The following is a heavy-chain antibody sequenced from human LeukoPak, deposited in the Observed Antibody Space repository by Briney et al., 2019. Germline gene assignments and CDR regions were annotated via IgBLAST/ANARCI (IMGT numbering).Heavy chain of an antibody. Sequence: PGGSLRLSCTASGFTFSGYSMNWIRQAPGKGLEWVSSFGTRSTSVYHAGSVKGRFAISRDNAKNSLYLQMNSLRAEDTALYYCAREVSEGFDFWGQGTLVTVSS. CDR1: GFTFSGYS. J-gene: IGHJ4*02. CDR2: FGTRSTSV. CDR3: AREVSEGFDF. D-gene: IGHD3-22*01. V-gene: IGHV3-21*01.